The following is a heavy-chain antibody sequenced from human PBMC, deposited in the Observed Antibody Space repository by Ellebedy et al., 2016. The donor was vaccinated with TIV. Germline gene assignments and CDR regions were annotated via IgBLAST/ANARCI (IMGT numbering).Heavy chain of an antibody. J-gene: IGHJ4*02. Sequence: ASSVKVSCKASGCSFSNYDISSVRQVPEQGLEWMGRIIPFLGILNYAQKFHGRVTITADISTSTAYMELSSLRSDDTAVYFCALGYTSDWYVAADNWGQGTLVTVSS. CDR2: IIPFLGIL. V-gene: IGHV1-69*10. D-gene: IGHD6-19*01. CDR1: GCSFSNYD. CDR3: ALGYTSDWYVAADN.